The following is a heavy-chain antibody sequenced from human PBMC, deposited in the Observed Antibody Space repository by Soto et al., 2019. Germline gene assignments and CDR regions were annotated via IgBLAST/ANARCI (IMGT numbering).Heavy chain of an antibody. CDR3: AKDPVVPAAIRNAFDI. CDR2: TSGSGGST. D-gene: IGHD2-2*02. V-gene: IGHV3-23*01. Sequence: GGSLRLSCAASGFTFSSYAMSWVRQAPGKGLEWVSATSGSGGSTYYADSVKGRFTISRDNSKNTLYLQMNSLRAEDTAVYYCAKDPVVPAAIRNAFDIWGQGTMVTVSS. CDR1: GFTFSSYA. J-gene: IGHJ3*02.